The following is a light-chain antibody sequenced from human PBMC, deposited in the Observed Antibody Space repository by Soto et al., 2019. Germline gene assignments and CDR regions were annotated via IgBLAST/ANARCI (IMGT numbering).Light chain of an antibody. Sequence: QSVLTQPPSVSAAPGQKVTISCSGSSSNIGNNYVSWYQQLPRTAPKLLIYDYNQRPSGIPDRFSGSKSGTSATLGITGLQTGDEADYYCGTWDNSLSMDVFGTGTKVTVL. CDR1: SSNIGNNY. V-gene: IGLV1-51*01. CDR3: GTWDNSLSMDV. J-gene: IGLJ1*01. CDR2: DYN.